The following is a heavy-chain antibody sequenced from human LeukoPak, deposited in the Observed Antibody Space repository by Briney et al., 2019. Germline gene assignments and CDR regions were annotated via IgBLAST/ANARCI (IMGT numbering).Heavy chain of an antibody. D-gene: IGHD3-22*01. CDR3: ARTRYYDSSGYYRDFDY. V-gene: IGHV1-24*01. CDR1: GYTLTELS. Sequence: ASVKVSCKVSGYTLTELSMHWVRQAPGKGLEWMGGFDPEDGETIYAQKFQGRVTMTEDTSTDTAYMELSSLRAEDTAVYYCARTRYYDSSGYYRDFDYWGQGALVTVSS. J-gene: IGHJ4*02. CDR2: FDPEDGET.